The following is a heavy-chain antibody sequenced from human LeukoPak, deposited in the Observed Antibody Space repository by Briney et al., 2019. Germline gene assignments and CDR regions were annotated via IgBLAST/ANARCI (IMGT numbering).Heavy chain of an antibody. CDR1: GGSISSSSYY. V-gene: IGHV4-39*01. Sequence: PSETLSLTCTVSGGSISSSSYYWVWIRQPPGKGLEWIGSNYYSGSTYYNPSLKSRVTISVDTSKNQFSLKLSSVTAADTDVYYCARPSSGSYSDYWGQGTLVTVSS. J-gene: IGHJ4*02. D-gene: IGHD1-26*01. CDR2: NYYSGST. CDR3: ARPSSGSYSDY.